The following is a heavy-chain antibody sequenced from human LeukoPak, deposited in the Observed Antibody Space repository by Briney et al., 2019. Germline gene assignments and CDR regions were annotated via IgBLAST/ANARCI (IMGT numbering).Heavy chain of an antibody. CDR2: IYNSGNT. Sequence: PSETLSLTCTVSGASISDYYWGWMRQPAGKGLEWIGRIYNSGNTNYNPSLKSRVTMSVDMSKNQFSLKLTSVTAADTAVYYCARGDGDYLGYFDYWGQGALATVSS. V-gene: IGHV4-4*07. D-gene: IGHD4-17*01. J-gene: IGHJ4*02. CDR3: ARGDGDYLGYFDY. CDR1: GASISDYY.